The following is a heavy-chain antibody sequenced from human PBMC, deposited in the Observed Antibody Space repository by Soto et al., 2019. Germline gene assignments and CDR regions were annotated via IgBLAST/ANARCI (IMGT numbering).Heavy chain of an antibody. J-gene: IGHJ6*02. D-gene: IGHD3-9*01. CDR3: AIDSSPYDILTGYSGYYGMDV. Sequence: EVQLVESGGGLVQPGRSLRLSCAASGFTFDDYAMHWVRQAPGKGLEWVSGISWNSGSIGYADSVKGRFTISRDNAKNSLYLHMSRLRAEDTALYYCAIDSSPYDILTGYSGYYGMDVWGQGTTVTVSS. CDR1: GFTFDDYA. V-gene: IGHV3-9*01. CDR2: ISWNSGSI.